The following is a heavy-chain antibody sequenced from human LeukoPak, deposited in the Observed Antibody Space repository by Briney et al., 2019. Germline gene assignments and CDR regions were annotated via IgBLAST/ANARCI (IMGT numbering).Heavy chain of an antibody. D-gene: IGHD1-26*01. V-gene: IGHV1-69*02. Sequence: SVTVSFKASGGTFSIYTISWVRQAPGQGIEWMGRIIPILGIANYAQKFQGRVTITADKSTSTAYMELSSLRSEDTAVYYCASGTGGFDPWGQGTLVTVSS. CDR3: ASGTGGFDP. J-gene: IGHJ5*02. CDR2: IIPILGIA. CDR1: GGTFSIYT.